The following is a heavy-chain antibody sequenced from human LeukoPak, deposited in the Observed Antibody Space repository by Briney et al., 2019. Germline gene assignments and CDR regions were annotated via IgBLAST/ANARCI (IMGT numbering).Heavy chain of an antibody. CDR1: GGSFSGYY. CDR3: ATGVLAGFWSSYYTGISPIGS. CDR2: INHSGST. J-gene: IGHJ5*02. Sequence: SETLSLTCAVYGGSFSGYYWSWIRQPPGKGLEWIGEINHSGSTNYNPSLKSRVTISVDTSKNQFSLKLSSVTAADTAVYYCATGVLAGFWSSYYTGISPIGSWGQGTLVTVSS. V-gene: IGHV4-34*01. D-gene: IGHD3-3*01.